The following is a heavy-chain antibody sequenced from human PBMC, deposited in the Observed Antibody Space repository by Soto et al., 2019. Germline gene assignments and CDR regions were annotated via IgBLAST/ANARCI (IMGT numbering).Heavy chain of an antibody. CDR2: TRNKANSYTT. V-gene: IGHV3-72*01. Sequence: PGGSLRLSCAASGFTFSDHYMDWVRQAPGKGLEWVGRTRNKANSYTTEYTASVKGRFTISRDDSKNSLYLQMNSLKTEDTAVYYCATSLAPTGSYIWGSYPINDAFDIWGQGTMVTVSS. J-gene: IGHJ3*02. CDR3: ATSLAPTGSYIWGSYPINDAFDI. CDR1: GFTFSDHY. D-gene: IGHD3-16*02.